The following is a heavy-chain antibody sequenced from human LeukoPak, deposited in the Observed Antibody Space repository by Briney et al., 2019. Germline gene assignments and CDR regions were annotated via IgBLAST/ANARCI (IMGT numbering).Heavy chain of an antibody. D-gene: IGHD2-2*01. J-gene: IGHJ6*02. V-gene: IGHV4-34*01. CDR2: INHSGST. CDR1: GGSFSDYY. Sequence: PSETLSLTCAVYGGSFSDYYWSWLRQPPGKGLEWIGEINHSGSTNYNPSLKSRVTISVDTSKNQFSLKLSSVTAADTAVYYSARGSVFGYCSSTSCKGYYYYGMDVWGQGTTVTVSS. CDR3: ARGSVFGYCSSTSCKGYYYYGMDV.